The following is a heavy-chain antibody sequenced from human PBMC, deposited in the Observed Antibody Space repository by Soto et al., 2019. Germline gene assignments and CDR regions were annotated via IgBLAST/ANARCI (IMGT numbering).Heavy chain of an antibody. CDR2: ISVSGGST. J-gene: IGHJ5*02. CDR3: AKCLFGYSGSSGWCNWLDP. Sequence: EEQVLESGGGLVQPGGSLRLSCAASGFTFSTYAMSWVRLAPGKGLEWVSAISVSGGSTHYADSVKGRFTISRDNSKNTLYLQMNSLRAEDTAIYSCAKCLFGYSGSSGWCNWLDPWGQGTLVTVSS. V-gene: IGHV3-23*01. D-gene: IGHD5-12*01. CDR1: GFTFSTYA.